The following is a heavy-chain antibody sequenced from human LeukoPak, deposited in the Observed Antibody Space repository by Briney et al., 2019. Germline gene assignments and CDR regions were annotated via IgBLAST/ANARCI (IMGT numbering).Heavy chain of an antibody. Sequence: PSETLSLTCTVSGGSVSSGSYYWSWIRQPPGKGLEWIGYIYYSGSTNYNPSLKSRVTISVDTSKNQFSLKLSSVTAADTAVYYCARGGMAVAGYFDYWGQGTLVTVSS. CDR3: ARGGMAVAGYFDY. J-gene: IGHJ4*02. CDR2: IYYSGST. V-gene: IGHV4-61*01. CDR1: GGSVSSGSYY. D-gene: IGHD6-19*01.